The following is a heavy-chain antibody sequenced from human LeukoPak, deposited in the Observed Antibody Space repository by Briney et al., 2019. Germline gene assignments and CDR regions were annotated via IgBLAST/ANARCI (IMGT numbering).Heavy chain of an antibody. CDR1: GGPINSGGYS. CDR2: IYHSGST. D-gene: IGHD3-22*01. J-gene: IGHJ3*02. V-gene: IGHV4-30-2*01. CDR3: ARVDYYDSSGLNAFDI. Sequence: SETLSLTCTVSGGPINSGGYSWSWIRQPPGKGLEWIGYIYHSGSTYYNPSLKSRVTLSVDRSKNQFSLKLSSVTAADTAVYYCARVDYYDSSGLNAFDIWGQGTMVTVSS.